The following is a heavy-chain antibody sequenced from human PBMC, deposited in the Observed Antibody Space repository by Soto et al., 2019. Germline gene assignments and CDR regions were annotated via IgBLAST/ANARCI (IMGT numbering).Heavy chain of an antibody. CDR3: ARVGSSGWSPDY. V-gene: IGHV4-59*02. CDR1: CGSGSGHY. J-gene: IGHJ4*02. Sequence: SWTQSLISKVSCGSGSGHYWIWIRQSPTKGLEWIGHIFYSGNTNYNPSLKSRVTLSAYTSKNQFSLRLSSVTAADTAVYYCARVGSSGWSPDYWGQAIVVTASS. D-gene: IGHD6-19*01. CDR2: IFYSGNT.